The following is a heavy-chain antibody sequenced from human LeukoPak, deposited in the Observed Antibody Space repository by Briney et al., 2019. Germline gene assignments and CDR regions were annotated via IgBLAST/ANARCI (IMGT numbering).Heavy chain of an antibody. CDR2: ISYDGSNK. V-gene: IGHV3-30*07. CDR1: GFTFSSYA. CDR3: ARDRSGSYRRYYYYYYMDV. Sequence: GRSLRLSCAASGFTFSSYAMHWVRQAPGKGLEWVAVISYDGSNKYYADSVKGRFTISRDNSKNTLYLQMNSLRAEDTAVYYCARDRSGSYRRYYYYYYMDVWGKGTTVTVSS. D-gene: IGHD3-10*01. J-gene: IGHJ6*03.